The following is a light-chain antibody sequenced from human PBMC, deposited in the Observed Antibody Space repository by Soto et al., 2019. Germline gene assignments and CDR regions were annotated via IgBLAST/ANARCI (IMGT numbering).Light chain of an antibody. CDR1: SSDVGAYNY. CDR2: EVT. CDR3: SAYACSNHFLV. V-gene: IGLV2-8*01. J-gene: IGLJ2*01. Sequence: QSALTQPPSASGSPGQSVTISCTGTSSDVGAYNYVSWYQQHPGKAPKLIMYEVTKRPSGVLGRFSGSMSGNTASLTVSGLQPGDEGVFSCSAYACSNHFLVFGGGTQL.